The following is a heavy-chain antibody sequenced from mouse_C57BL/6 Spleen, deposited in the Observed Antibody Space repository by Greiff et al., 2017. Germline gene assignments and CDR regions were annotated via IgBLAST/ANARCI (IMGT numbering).Heavy chain of an antibody. CDR2: IDPSDSYT. Sequence: QVQLQQPGAELVMPGASVKLSCKASGYTFTSYWMHWVKQRPGQGLEWIGEIDPSDSYTNYNQKFKGKSTLTVDKSSSTAYMQLSSLTSEDSAVYYCARGGITTYFDYWGQGTTLTASS. CDR3: ARGGITTYFDY. D-gene: IGHD2-4*01. CDR1: GYTFTSYW. V-gene: IGHV1-69*01. J-gene: IGHJ2*01.